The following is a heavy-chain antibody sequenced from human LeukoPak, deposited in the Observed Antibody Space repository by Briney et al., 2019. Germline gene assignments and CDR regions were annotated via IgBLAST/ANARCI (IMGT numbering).Heavy chain of an antibody. CDR2: IYYSGST. D-gene: IGHD5-18*01. Sequence: SETLSLTCTVSGGSISSGGYYWSWIRQHPGKGLEWLGYIYYSGSTYYNPSLKSRVTISVDTSKNQFSLKLSSVTAADTAVYYCARSGRFRYGNHAAFDIWGQGTMVTVSS. CDR3: ARSGRFRYGNHAAFDI. V-gene: IGHV4-31*03. J-gene: IGHJ3*02. CDR1: GGSISSGGYY.